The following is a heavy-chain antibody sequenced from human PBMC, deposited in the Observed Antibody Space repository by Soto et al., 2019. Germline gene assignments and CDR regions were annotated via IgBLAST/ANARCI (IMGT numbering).Heavy chain of an antibody. CDR1: GYAFTSYG. CDR3: ARAATGSYHSAY. V-gene: IGHV1-18*04. J-gene: IGHJ4*02. Sequence: QVQLVQSGPEVKKPGASVRVSCMTSGYAFTSYGVNWVRQVPGQVLEWMGWIAPHSGRTTYLPKFQGRVTITADPPTNTAYMELTSLRSDDTGIYFCARAATGSYHSAYWGQGTVGTVSA. D-gene: IGHD3-10*01. CDR2: IAPHSGRT.